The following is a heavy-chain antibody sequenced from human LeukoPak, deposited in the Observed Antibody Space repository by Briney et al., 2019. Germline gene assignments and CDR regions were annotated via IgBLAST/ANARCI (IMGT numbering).Heavy chain of an antibody. D-gene: IGHD1-26*01. CDR3: AREQLAGGSYYYYYGMDV. V-gene: IGHV4-61*01. CDR2: IYYSGST. Sequence: SETLSLTCTVSRGSVSGGNYYWSWIRQPPGKGLEWLGYIYYSGSTNYNPSLKSRVTISVDTSKNQFSLKLSSVTAADTAVYYCAREQLAGGSYYYYYGMDVWGQGTTVSVSS. J-gene: IGHJ6*02. CDR1: RGSVSGGNYY.